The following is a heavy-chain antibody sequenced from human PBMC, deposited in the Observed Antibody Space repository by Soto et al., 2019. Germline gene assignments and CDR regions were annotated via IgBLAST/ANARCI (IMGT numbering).Heavy chain of an antibody. J-gene: IGHJ4*02. CDR1: GFIFSTYG. D-gene: IGHD1-1*01. Sequence: QVQLVQSGGRVVQPGRSLRLSCVASGFIFSTYGMHWVRQVPGKGLEWVAHISYDGSNEYYADSVKGRFTVSRDNAKNTLDLQMNGLKTEDTALYYCTKEYIVGTTWGYFESWGQGALVIVSS. CDR2: ISYDGSNE. V-gene: IGHV3-30*18. CDR3: TKEYIVGTTWGYFES.